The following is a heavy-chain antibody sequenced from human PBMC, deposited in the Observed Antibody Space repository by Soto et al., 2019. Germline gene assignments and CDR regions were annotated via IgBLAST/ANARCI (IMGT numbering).Heavy chain of an antibody. CDR3: VRAFGPHDGWFDP. CDR1: GDSVSGDSVS. J-gene: IGHJ5*02. Sequence: QSQTLSLTCAISGDSVSGDSVSWNWIRQSPSRGLEWLGRTYYKSKWYYDYAVSVTSRLTINPDTSKNQFSLQLNSVTPDDTAVYYCVRAFGPHDGWFDPWGQGTLVTVSS. V-gene: IGHV6-1*01. D-gene: IGHD1-1*01. CDR2: TYYKSKWYY.